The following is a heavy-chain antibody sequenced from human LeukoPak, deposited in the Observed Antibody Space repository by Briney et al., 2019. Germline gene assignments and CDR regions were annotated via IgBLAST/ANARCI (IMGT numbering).Heavy chain of an antibody. J-gene: IGHJ4*02. V-gene: IGHV3-30*18. CDR1: GFTFSSYG. CDR2: ISYDGSNK. CDR3: AKDEGIAVAGTVFDY. Sequence: GRSLRLSCAASGFTFSSYGMHWVRQAPGKGLEWVAVISYDGSNKYYADSVKGRFTISRDNSKNTLYLQMNSLRAEDTAVYYCAKDEGIAVAGTVFDYWGQGTLVTVSS. D-gene: IGHD6-19*01.